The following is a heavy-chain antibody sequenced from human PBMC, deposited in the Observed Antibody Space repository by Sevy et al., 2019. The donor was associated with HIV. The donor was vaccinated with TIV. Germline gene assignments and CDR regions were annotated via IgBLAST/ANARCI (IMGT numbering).Heavy chain of an antibody. Sequence: GGSLRLSCAASGFTFDDYAMHWVRQAPGKALEWVSGISWNSGSIGYAGSVKGRFTISRDNAKNSLYLQMNSLRAEDTALYYCAKGFTMIVVGFFDYWGQGTLVTVSS. CDR1: GFTFDDYA. V-gene: IGHV3-9*01. CDR3: AKGFTMIVVGFFDY. CDR2: ISWNSGSI. J-gene: IGHJ4*02. D-gene: IGHD3-22*01.